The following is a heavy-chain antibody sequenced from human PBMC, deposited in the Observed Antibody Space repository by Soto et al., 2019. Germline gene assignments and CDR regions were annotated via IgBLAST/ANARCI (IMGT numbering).Heavy chain of an antibody. J-gene: IGHJ5*01. CDR3: TKDWQPDS. D-gene: IGHD6-13*01. Sequence: EVQLLESGGGLVQPGGSLRLSCAASGFTFSNYAMTWVRQAPGKGLECVSTINTSGGNTHYADSVKGRFSVSRDNSKNTLSLQMNSLRAEDTAVYYCTKDWQPDSWGQGTLVTVSS. CDR1: GFTFSNYA. CDR2: INTSGGNT. V-gene: IGHV3-23*01.